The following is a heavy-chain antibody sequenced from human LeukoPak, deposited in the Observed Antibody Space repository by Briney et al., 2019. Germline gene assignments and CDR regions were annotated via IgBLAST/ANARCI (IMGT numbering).Heavy chain of an antibody. D-gene: IGHD6-19*01. J-gene: IGHJ4*02. CDR1: GYTFTSYD. CDR3: ASVSLAVAGRPFDY. CDR2: INPNSGGT. V-gene: IGHV1-2*02. Sequence: ASVKVSCKASGYTFTSYDINWVRQAPGQGLEWMGWINPNSGGTNYAQKFQGRVTMTRDTSISTAYMELSRLRSDDTAVYYCASVSLAVAGRPFDYWGQGTLVTVSS.